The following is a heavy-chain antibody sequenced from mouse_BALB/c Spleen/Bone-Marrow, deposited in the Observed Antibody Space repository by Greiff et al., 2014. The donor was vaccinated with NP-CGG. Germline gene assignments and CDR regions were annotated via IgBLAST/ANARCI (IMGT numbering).Heavy chain of an antibody. V-gene: IGHV1-80*01. CDR2: IYPGDGDT. Sequence: QVQLQQSGAELVRPGSSVKISCKASGYAFSVYWMNWVKQRPGQGLEWIGQIYPGDGDTNYNRKFKGRATLTADKSSNTAYMQLSSLTSEDSAVYFCARGGISVDYWGQGTTLTVSS. CDR1: GYAFSVYW. CDR3: ARGGISVDY. J-gene: IGHJ2*01.